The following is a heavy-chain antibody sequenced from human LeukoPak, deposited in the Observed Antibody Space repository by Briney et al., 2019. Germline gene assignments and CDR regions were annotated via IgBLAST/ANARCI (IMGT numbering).Heavy chain of an antibody. CDR2: IHYSGST. D-gene: IGHD2-21*02. Sequence: SQTLSLTCTVSRDSINTGNYYWSWIRQPPGKGLEWLGFIHYSGSTDYNPSLKSRVSISVDTSKNQFSLKLSSVTAADTAAYYCARLGVTAAGPQDYWGQGTLVTVSS. V-gene: IGHV4-30-4*01. CDR1: RDSINTGNYY. J-gene: IGHJ4*02. CDR3: ARLGVTAAGPQDY.